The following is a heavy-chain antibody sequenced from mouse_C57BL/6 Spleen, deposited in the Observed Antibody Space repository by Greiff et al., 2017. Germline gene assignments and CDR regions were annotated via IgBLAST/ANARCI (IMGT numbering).Heavy chain of an antibody. Sequence: EVQGVESGGDLVKPGGSLKLSCAASGFTFSSSGMSWVRQTPDKRLEWVATISSGGSYTYYPDSVKGRFTISRDNAKNTLYLQMSSLKSEDTAMYYCARALDGYYDYWGQGTTLTVSS. J-gene: IGHJ2*01. CDR3: ARALDGYYDY. CDR1: GFTFSSSG. D-gene: IGHD2-3*01. CDR2: ISSGGSYT. V-gene: IGHV5-6*01.